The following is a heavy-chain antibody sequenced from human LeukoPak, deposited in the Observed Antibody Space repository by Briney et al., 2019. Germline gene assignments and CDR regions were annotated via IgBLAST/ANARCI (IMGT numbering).Heavy chain of an antibody. J-gene: IGHJ4*02. CDR2: IYTGGTT. CDR1: GFSVGNNY. V-gene: IGHV3-53*01. CDR3: AREGTGPKRGTFDY. D-gene: IGHD1-1*01. Sequence: PGGSLSLSCGASGFSVGNNYMSWVRQAPGKGLEWVSVIYTGGTTYYADSVKGRFTISRDTSKNALYLQMNSLRSEDTAVYYCAREGTGPKRGTFDYWGQGALVTVSS.